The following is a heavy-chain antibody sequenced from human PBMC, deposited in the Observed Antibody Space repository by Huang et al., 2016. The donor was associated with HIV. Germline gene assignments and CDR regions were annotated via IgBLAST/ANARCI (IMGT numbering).Heavy chain of an antibody. J-gene: IGHJ4*02. D-gene: IGHD5-18*01. Sequence: VQLIQSGAEVKKTGSSVRVSCRASEGTFSSYSIGWMRQAPGPGLEWMWGIIPIFGTTTYAQKFQGRVSIAADESTSTAYMDLNSLRSEDTAVYYCARAALVNNQYFDYWGQGTLVTVSS. CDR3: ARAALVNNQYFDY. V-gene: IGHV1-69*13. CDR1: EGTFSSYS. CDR2: IIPIFGTT.